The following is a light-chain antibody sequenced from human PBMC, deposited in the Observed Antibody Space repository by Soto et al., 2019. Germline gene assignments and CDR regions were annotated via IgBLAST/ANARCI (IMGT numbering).Light chain of an antibody. CDR1: SSDVGGSNY. V-gene: IGLV2-14*03. Sequence: QSALTQPASVSGSPGQSITISCTGTSSDVGGSNYVSWYQQHPGKAPKLMIYDVSNRPSGVSNRFSGSKSGNTASLTISGLQAEDEADYYCCSYSSSSTLYVFGTGTKVTVL. CDR2: DVS. J-gene: IGLJ1*01. CDR3: CSYSSSSTLYV.